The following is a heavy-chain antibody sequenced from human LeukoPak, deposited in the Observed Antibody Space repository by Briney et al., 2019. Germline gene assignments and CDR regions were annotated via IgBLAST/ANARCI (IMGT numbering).Heavy chain of an antibody. Sequence: KLGESLKISCKGSGYSFTSYWIGWVRQMPGKGLEWMGIIYPGDSDTRYSPSFQSQVTISADKSISTAYLQWSSLKASDTAMYYCARLVYYDSSGYYSYDAFDIWGQGTMVTVSS. D-gene: IGHD3-22*01. V-gene: IGHV5-51*01. J-gene: IGHJ3*02. CDR1: GYSFTSYW. CDR2: IYPGDSDT. CDR3: ARLVYYDSSGYYSYDAFDI.